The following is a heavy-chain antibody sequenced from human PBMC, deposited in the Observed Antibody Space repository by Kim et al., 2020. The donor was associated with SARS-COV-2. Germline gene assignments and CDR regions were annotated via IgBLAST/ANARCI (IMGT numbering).Heavy chain of an antibody. V-gene: IGHV3-73*01. CDR3: TRRNFYGPATYVDGMVV. J-gene: IGHJ6*02. Sequence: GGSLRLSCAASGLTLSAFDIHWVRQASGKGLEWVGRIKTKAENYAAAYAASVKGRFDVSRDDSENMAYLQMNSLKSEDSAVYFCTRRNFYGPATYVDGMVVWGHGTKVSVSS. CDR2: IKTKAENYAA. CDR1: GLTLSAFD. D-gene: IGHD3-10*01.